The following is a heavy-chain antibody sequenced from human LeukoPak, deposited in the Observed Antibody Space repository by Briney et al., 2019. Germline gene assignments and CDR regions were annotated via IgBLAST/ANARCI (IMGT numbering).Heavy chain of an antibody. D-gene: IGHD1-1*01. J-gene: IGHJ3*02. CDR1: GFTFSSYG. CDR3: ASGADDAFDI. CDR2: ISYDGSNK. Sequence: PGGSLRLSCAASGFTFSSYGMHWVRQAPGKGLEWVAVISYDGSNKYYADSVKGRFTISRDNSKNTLYLQMNSLRAEDTAVYYCASGADDAFDIWGQGTMVTVSS. V-gene: IGHV3-30*03.